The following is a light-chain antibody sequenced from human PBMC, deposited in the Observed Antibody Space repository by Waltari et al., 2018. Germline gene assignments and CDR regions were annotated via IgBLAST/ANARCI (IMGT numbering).Light chain of an antibody. CDR3: SSRTSSSTVI. J-gene: IGLJ2*01. CDR2: EVT. CDR1: SSDVGSYDR. V-gene: IGLV2-18*02. Sequence: QSALTQPPSVSGSPGQSVTISCTGTSSDVGSYDRVSWYQQPPGTAPKLIIYEVTNRPSGVPDRCSGSKSGHTASLIISGLQAEDEADYYCSSRTSSSTVIFGGGTKLTVL.